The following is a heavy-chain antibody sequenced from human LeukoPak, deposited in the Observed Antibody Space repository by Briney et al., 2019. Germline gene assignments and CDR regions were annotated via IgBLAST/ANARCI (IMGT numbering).Heavy chain of an antibody. CDR2: ISSSSSYI. CDR3: AREGSYGTFLDY. V-gene: IGHV3-21*01. Sequence: GGSLRLSCAASGFTFSSYSMNWVRQAPGKGLEWVSSISSSSSYIYYADSVKGRFTISRDNAKNSLYLQMNSLRAEDTAVYYCAREGSYGTFLDYWGQGTTVTVSS. D-gene: IGHD1-26*01. CDR1: GFTFSSYS. J-gene: IGHJ4*03.